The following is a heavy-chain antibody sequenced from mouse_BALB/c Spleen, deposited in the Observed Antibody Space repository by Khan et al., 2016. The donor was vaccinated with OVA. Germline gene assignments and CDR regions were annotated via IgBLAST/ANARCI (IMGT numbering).Heavy chain of an antibody. D-gene: IGHD1-2*01. V-gene: IGHV1-77*01. CDR2: ISPGSGDT. CDR1: GYTFTDYY. CDR3: ARRNYFGYTFAY. Sequence: QVQLQQSGAELARPGASVKLSCKASGYTFTDYYINWVKQRTGQGLEWIGEISPGSGDTYYNEKFKGKATLTADQSSSTVYMQLSSLTAEASAVYVCARRNYFGYTFAYWGQGTLVTVSA. J-gene: IGHJ3*01.